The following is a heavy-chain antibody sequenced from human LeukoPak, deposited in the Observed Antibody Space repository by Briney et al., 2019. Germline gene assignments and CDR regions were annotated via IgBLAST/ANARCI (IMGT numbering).Heavy chain of an antibody. J-gene: IGHJ6*03. CDR2: ISAYNGNT. Sequence: ASVKVSCKASGYTFTSYGISWVRQAPGQGLEWMGWISAYNGNTNYAQKLQGRVTMTTDTSTSTAYMELRSLRSDDTAVYYCARSDYDFWSGYSWNYYYYMYVWGKGTTVTVSS. V-gene: IGHV1-18*01. CDR1: GYTFTSYG. CDR3: ARSDYDFWSGYSWNYYYYMYV. D-gene: IGHD3-3*01.